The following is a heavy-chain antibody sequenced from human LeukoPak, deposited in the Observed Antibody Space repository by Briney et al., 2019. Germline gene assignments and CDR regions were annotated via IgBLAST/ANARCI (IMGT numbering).Heavy chain of an antibody. J-gene: IGHJ4*02. V-gene: IGHV1-69*13. CDR1: GGTFSSYA. CDR2: IIPIFGTA. D-gene: IGHD3-16*02. CDR3: ARDSPIYRYFDC. Sequence: SVTVSCKASGGTFSSYAISWVRQAPGQGLGWMGGIIPIFGTANYAQKFQGRVTITADESTSTAYMELSSLRSEDTAVYYCARDSPIYRYFDCWGQGTLVTVSS.